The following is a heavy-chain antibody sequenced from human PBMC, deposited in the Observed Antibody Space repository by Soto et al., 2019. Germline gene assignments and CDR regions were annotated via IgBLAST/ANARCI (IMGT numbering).Heavy chain of an antibody. Sequence: GGSLRLSCAASGFTFDDYAMHWVRQAPGKGLEWVSGISWNSGSIGYADSVKGRFTISRDNAKNSLYLQMNSLRAEDTALYYCAKGIAAAAPSPFDYWGQGTLVTVSS. J-gene: IGHJ4*02. CDR3: AKGIAAAAPSPFDY. CDR1: GFTFDDYA. CDR2: ISWNSGSI. V-gene: IGHV3-9*01. D-gene: IGHD6-13*01.